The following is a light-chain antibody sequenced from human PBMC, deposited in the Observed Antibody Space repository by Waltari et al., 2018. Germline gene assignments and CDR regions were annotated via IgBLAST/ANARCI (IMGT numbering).Light chain of an antibody. CDR3: SSYTSSNTWV. CDR2: DVT. CDR1: SSYIGGYNY. Sequence: QSALTQPASVSGSPGQSITISCIGTSSYIGGYNYVPWYQQHPGKAPKVMIYDVTKRPSGVSNRFSGSKSGSTASLTISGLQAEDEADYYCSSYTSSNTWVFGGGTKLTVL. V-gene: IGLV2-14*01. J-gene: IGLJ3*02.